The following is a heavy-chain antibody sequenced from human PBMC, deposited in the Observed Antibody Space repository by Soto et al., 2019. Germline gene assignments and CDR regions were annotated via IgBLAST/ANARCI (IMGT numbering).Heavy chain of an antibody. D-gene: IGHD4-17*01. Sequence: SETLSLTCAVSSGSISSSNWWSWVRQPPGKGLEWIGEIYHSGSTNYNPSLKSRVTISLDKSKNQFSLKLNSVTAADTAVYYCARDEGLLRTAYWGQGTLVTVSS. V-gene: IGHV4-4*02. J-gene: IGHJ4*02. CDR1: SGSISSSNW. CDR3: ARDEGLLRTAY. CDR2: IYHSGST.